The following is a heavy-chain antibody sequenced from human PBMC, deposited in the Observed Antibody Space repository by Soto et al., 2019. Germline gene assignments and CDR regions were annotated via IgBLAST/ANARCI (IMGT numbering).Heavy chain of an antibody. Sequence: SETLSLTCTVSGGSISSGGYYWSWIRQHPGKGLEWIGYIYYSGSTYYNPSLKSRVTTSVDTSKNQFSLKLSSVTAADTAVYYCARAYTVTTFDYWGQGTLVTVSS. V-gene: IGHV4-31*03. CDR3: ARAYTVTTFDY. CDR2: IYYSGST. D-gene: IGHD4-17*01. CDR1: GGSISSGGYY. J-gene: IGHJ4*02.